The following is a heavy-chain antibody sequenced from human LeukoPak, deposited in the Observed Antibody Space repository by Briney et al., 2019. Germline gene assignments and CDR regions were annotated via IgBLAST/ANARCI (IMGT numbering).Heavy chain of an antibody. CDR2: ISGSGGST. CDR1: GFTFSSYA. Sequence: GGSLRLSCAASGFTFSSYAMSWVRQAPGKGLEWVSAISGSGGSTSYADSVKGRFTISRDNSKNTLYLQMNSLRAEDTAVYYCAKGPYSSSWYYFDYWGQGTLVTVSS. J-gene: IGHJ4*02. D-gene: IGHD6-13*01. CDR3: AKGPYSSSWYYFDY. V-gene: IGHV3-23*01.